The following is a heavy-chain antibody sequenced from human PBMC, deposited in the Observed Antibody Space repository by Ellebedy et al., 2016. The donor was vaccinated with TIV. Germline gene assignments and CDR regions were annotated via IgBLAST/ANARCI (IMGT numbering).Heavy chain of an antibody. CDR2: IGASGGDT. Sequence: GGSLRLSXAASGFTFSSYTMSWVRQAPGKGLEWVSAIGASGGDTYYADSVKGRFTISRDNSKNTLYLQINSLRAEDTAVYYCGRAMDVWGKGNTVTVSS. V-gene: IGHV3-23*01. CDR3: GRAMDV. J-gene: IGHJ6*04. CDR1: GFTFSSYT.